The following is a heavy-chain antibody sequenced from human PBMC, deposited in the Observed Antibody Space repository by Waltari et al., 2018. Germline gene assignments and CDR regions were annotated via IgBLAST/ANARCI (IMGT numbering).Heavy chain of an antibody. V-gene: IGHV1-69*14. Sequence: QVQLVQSGAEVKKPGSSVKVSCKASGGTFSSYAISWVRQAPGQGLEWMGGIIPIFGTANYAQKFQGRVTITADKSTITAYMELSSLRSEDTAVYYCAGGAPHYGGNVGDYFDYWGQGTLVTVSS. J-gene: IGHJ4*02. D-gene: IGHD4-17*01. CDR2: IIPIFGTA. CDR3: AGGAPHYGGNVGDYFDY. CDR1: GGTFSSYA.